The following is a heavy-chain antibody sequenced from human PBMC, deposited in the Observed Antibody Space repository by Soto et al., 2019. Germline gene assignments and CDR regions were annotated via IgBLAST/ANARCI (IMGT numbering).Heavy chain of an antibody. Sequence: ASETLSLTCTVSGWSISSYYWSWIRQPPGKGLEWIGHIYNSGSTYSNPSLRGRVTISVDTSKNQFSLKLSSVTAADTAVYYCARGPAGDKVDCWGQGTLVTVSS. V-gene: IGHV4-4*09. J-gene: IGHJ4*02. CDR2: IYNSGST. CDR3: ARGPAGDKVDC. CDR1: GWSISSYY. D-gene: IGHD7-27*01.